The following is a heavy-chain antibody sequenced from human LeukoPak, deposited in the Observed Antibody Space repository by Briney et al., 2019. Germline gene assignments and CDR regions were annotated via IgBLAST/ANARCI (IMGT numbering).Heavy chain of an antibody. CDR1: GDSISSYY. V-gene: IGHV4-59*01. CDR2: IYYCGST. D-gene: IGHD5-24*01. Sequence: SETLSLTCTVSGDSISSYYWSWIRQPPGKGLEWIGYIYYCGSTNYNPSLKSRVTISVDTSKKQFSLKLSSVTAADTAVYYCARGRSRDGYNFDYWGQGTLVTVSS. J-gene: IGHJ4*02. CDR3: ARGRSRDGYNFDY.